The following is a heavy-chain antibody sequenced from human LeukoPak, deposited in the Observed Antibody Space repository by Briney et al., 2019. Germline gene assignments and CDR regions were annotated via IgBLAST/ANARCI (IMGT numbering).Heavy chain of an antibody. CDR2: IKQDGSEK. V-gene: IGHV3-7*01. CDR1: GFTFSSYW. CDR3: AREYSSSQAYYFDY. D-gene: IGHD6-6*01. Sequence: GGSLRLSCAASGFTFSSYWMSWVRQAPGKGLEWAANIKQDGSEKYYVDSVKGRFTISRDNAKNSLYLQMNSLRAEDTAVYYCAREYSSSQAYYFDYWGQGTLVTVSS. J-gene: IGHJ4*02.